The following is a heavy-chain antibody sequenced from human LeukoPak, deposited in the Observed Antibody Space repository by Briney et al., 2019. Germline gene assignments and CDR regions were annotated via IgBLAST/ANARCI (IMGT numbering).Heavy chain of an antibody. CDR2: IDPSDSST. J-gene: IGHJ5*02. V-gene: IGHV5-10-1*01. Sequence: GESLRISCKGSGYTFTGYWISWVRQMPGKGLEWMGRIDPSDSSTNYSPSFQGHVTISADKSISTAYLQWSSLKASDTAMYYCARHGSHQWLVPWGQGTLVIVSS. D-gene: IGHD6-19*01. CDR1: GYTFTGYW. CDR3: ARHGSHQWLVP.